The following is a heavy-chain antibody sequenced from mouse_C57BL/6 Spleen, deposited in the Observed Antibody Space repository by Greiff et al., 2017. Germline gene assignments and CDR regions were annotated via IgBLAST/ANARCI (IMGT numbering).Heavy chain of an antibody. Sequence: QVQLQQPGAELVMPGASVKLSCKASGYTFTSYWMHWVKQRPGQGLEWIGEIDPSDSYTNYNQKFKGKSTLTVDKSSSTAYMQLSSLTSEDSAVYYGARRDYYYGSSAWYFDVWGTGTTVTVSS. CDR1: GYTFTSYW. V-gene: IGHV1-69*01. CDR2: IDPSDSYT. D-gene: IGHD1-1*01. CDR3: ARRDYYYGSSAWYFDV. J-gene: IGHJ1*03.